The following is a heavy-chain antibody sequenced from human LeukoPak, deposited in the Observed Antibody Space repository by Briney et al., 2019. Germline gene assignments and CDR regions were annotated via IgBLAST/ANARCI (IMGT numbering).Heavy chain of an antibody. CDR3: ARSQNPKGLAVAGPFDY. J-gene: IGHJ4*02. D-gene: IGHD6-19*01. CDR2: INPSGGYT. CDR1: GYTLTDYY. V-gene: IGHV1-46*01. Sequence: ASVKVSCKASGYTLTDYYLHWVRQAPGQGLEWMGIINPSGGYTSYAQRFQSRVTMTTDTSASTVNMEVSSLRSEDTAVYYCARSQNPKGLAVAGPFDYWGQGTPVTVSS.